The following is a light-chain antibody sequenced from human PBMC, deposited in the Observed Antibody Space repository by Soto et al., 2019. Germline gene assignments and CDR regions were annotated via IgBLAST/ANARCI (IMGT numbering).Light chain of an antibody. CDR1: HDISTF. V-gene: IGKV1-27*01. CDR2: AAS. J-gene: IGKJ1*01. CDR3: QKYNSALWT. Sequence: DIQLTQSPSLLSASIGDRVTITCRASHDISTFLAWYQQKPGKAPKLLIYAASTLQSGVPSRFSGSGSGTDFTLTISSLQPEDVATYYCQKYNSALWTFGQGTKVEIK.